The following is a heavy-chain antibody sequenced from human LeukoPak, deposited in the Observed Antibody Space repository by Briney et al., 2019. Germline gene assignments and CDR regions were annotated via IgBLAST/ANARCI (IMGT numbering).Heavy chain of an antibody. Sequence: PSETLSLTCTVSGYSISSGYYWGWIRQPPGKGLEWIGSIYHSGSTYYNPSLKSRVTISVDTSKNQFSLKLSSVTAADTAVYYCARGGYYGSGNDFRFDPWGQGTLVTVSS. D-gene: IGHD3-10*01. CDR2: IYHSGST. CDR3: ARGGYYGSGNDFRFDP. CDR1: GYSISSGYY. J-gene: IGHJ5*02. V-gene: IGHV4-38-2*02.